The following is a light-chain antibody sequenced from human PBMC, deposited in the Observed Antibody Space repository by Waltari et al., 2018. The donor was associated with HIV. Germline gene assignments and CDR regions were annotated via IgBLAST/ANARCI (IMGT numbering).Light chain of an antibody. CDR1: NRNIGFFNL. J-gene: IGLJ2*01. Sequence: QSALTQPDSVSGSPGQSLTISCTGTNRNIGFFNLVSWYRQYPGKAPQLTIYGVTSRPSGISSRFSGSKSGNTASLTISGLQVDDEADYYCNSYASDDTVVFGGGTKLTVL. CDR3: NSYASDDTVV. CDR2: GVT. V-gene: IGLV2-14*03.